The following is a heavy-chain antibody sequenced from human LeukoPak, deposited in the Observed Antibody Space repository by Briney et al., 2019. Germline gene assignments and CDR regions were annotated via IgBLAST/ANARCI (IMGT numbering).Heavy chain of an antibody. CDR2: INPSSDGT. CDR3: ARVGYYGSGTFDY. D-gene: IGHD3-10*01. J-gene: IGHJ4*02. CDR1: GYTFNVYY. V-gene: IGHV1-2*06. Sequence: ASVKVSCKASGYTFNVYYIHWVRQAPGQGLEWMGRINPSSDGTNYAQIFQGRVTMTRDTSMSTVYMELSRLRSDDTAVYYCARVGYYGSGTFDYWGQGTPVTVSS.